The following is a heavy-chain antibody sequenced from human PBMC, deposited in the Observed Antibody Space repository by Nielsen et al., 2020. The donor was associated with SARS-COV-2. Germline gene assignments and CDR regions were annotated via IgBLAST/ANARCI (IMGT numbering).Heavy chain of an antibody. J-gene: IGHJ3*01. CDR3: ARDWTRAFDF. Sequence: GGSLRLSCAAPGFTISSLWMSWVRQVPGKGLEWVADIKPDGSEKFYVDSVKGRFTISRDNAKNSMSLQMNTLRVEYNAVYYCARDWTRAFDFWGQGTMVTVSS. CDR1: GFTISSLW. D-gene: IGHD3/OR15-3a*01. CDR2: IKPDGSEK. V-gene: IGHV3-7*01.